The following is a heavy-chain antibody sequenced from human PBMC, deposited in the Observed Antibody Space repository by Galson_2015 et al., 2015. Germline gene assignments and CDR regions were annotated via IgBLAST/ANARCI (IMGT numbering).Heavy chain of an antibody. J-gene: IGHJ3*02. V-gene: IGHV3-23*01. CDR3: TKDLHTEGAFEI. CDR1: GFTFSSYA. D-gene: IGHD2-8*02. CDR2: ISGSGGST. Sequence: SLRLSCAASGFTFSSYAMSWVRQAPGKGLEWVSAISGSGGSTYYADSVKGRFTISRDNSKNTLYLQMNSLRAEDTAVYYCTKDLHTEGAFEIWGQGTMVTVSS.